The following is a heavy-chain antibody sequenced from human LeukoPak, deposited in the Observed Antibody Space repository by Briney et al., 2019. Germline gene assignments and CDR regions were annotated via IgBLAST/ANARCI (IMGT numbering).Heavy chain of an antibody. CDR3: AKDLLQTFFFDSSGYYSDAFGM. CDR1: EFTFSNFA. D-gene: IGHD3-22*01. Sequence: GGSLRLSCAASEFTFSNFAMSWVRQAPGKGLEWVSTISGSGDNTYYADSVKGRFTISRDNPKNTLSLHMNTLRAEDTAVYYCAKDLLQTFFFDSSGYYSDAFGMWGQGTMVTVSP. CDR2: ISGSGDNT. V-gene: IGHV3-23*01. J-gene: IGHJ3*02.